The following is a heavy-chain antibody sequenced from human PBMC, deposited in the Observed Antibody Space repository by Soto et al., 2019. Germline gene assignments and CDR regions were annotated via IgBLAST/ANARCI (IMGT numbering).Heavy chain of an antibody. D-gene: IGHD3-16*02. V-gene: IGHV1-69*13. CDR3: AGHDYVWGSYRYTGGMDV. CDR2: IIPIFGTA. CDR1: GGTFSSYA. Sequence: SVKVSCKASGGTFSSYAISWVRQAPGQGLEWMGGIIPIFGTANYAQKFQGRVTITADESTSTAYMELSSLRSEDTAVYYFAGHDYVWGSYRYTGGMDVWGQGTTVTVSS. J-gene: IGHJ6*02.